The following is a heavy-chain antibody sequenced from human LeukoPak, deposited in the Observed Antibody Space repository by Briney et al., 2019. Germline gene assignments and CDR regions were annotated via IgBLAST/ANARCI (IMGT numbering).Heavy chain of an antibody. CDR3: ASSVITMVRGAPFYYYYGMDV. CDR1: GYSFTGYY. CDR2: ISAYNGNT. D-gene: IGHD3-10*01. Sequence: ASVKVSCKTSGYSFTGYYIHWVRQAPGQGLEWMGWISAYNGNTNYAQKLQGRVTMTTDTSTSTAYMELRSLRSDDTAVYYCASSVITMVRGAPFYYYYGMDVWGQGTTVTVSS. J-gene: IGHJ6*02. V-gene: IGHV1-18*01.